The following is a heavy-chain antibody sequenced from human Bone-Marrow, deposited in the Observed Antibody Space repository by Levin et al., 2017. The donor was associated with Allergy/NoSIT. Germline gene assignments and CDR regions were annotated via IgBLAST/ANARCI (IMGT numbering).Heavy chain of an antibody. J-gene: IGHJ4*02. Sequence: NTGGSLRLSCAASGFTFSNAWMSWVRQAPGKGLEWVGRIKSKTDGGTTDYAAPVKGRFTISRDDSKNTLYLQMNSLKTEDTAVYYCTTDTQGVRGYYGSGKTYYFDYWGQGTLVTVSS. V-gene: IGHV3-15*01. CDR2: IKSKTDGGTT. CDR1: GFTFSNAW. CDR3: TTDTQGVRGYYGSGKTYYFDY. D-gene: IGHD3-10*01.